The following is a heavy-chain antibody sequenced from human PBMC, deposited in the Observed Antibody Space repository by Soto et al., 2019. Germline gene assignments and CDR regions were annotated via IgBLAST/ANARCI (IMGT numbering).Heavy chain of an antibody. CDR3: ARDQGGDLDY. CDR2: IHFSGET. D-gene: IGHD2-21*01. V-gene: IGHV4-31*03. CDR1: GASIGRGGYY. J-gene: IGHJ4*02. Sequence: QVQLQESGPGLMKPSQTLSLTCTVSGASIGRGGYYWTWIRQHPGKALEWMGHIHFSGETNYNPSPXGXLXMXXDTSTNQFSLNLAAVTAADTAMYYCARDQGGDLDYWGQGTLVTVSS.